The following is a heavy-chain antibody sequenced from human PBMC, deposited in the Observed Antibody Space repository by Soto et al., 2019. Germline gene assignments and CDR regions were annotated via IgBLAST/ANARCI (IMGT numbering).Heavy chain of an antibody. CDR1: GGSINNHY. J-gene: IGHJ3*02. V-gene: IGHV4-59*08. D-gene: IGHD3-16*01. Sequence: SETLSLTCTVSGGSINNHYWSWIRQPPGKGLEWLGYVYYNGITNYNPSLRSRVTMSLDTSKNQFSLRLRSVTAADTAVYYCARHKSNDYITEAFDIWGQGTMVTVSS. CDR2: VYYNGIT. CDR3: ARHKSNDYITEAFDI.